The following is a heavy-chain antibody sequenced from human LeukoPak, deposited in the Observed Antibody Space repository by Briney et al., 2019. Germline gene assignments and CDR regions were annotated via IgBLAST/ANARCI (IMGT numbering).Heavy chain of an antibody. CDR2: INGKSDYT. J-gene: IGHJ4*02. CDR3: ARALAGSSHDY. CDR1: GFTFSDYY. Sequence: GGALRLSCAASGFTFSDYYMSWIRQAPGKGLEWVSYINGKSDYTNYADSVRGRFTISRDNAKNSLYLQVNSLRTEDTAVYYCARALAGSSHDYWGQGTLVTVSS. D-gene: IGHD3-10*01. V-gene: IGHV3-11*05.